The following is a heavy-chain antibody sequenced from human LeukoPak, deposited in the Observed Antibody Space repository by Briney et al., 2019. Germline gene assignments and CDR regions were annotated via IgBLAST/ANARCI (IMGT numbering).Heavy chain of an antibody. CDR3: AKLKRVGIAPFDD. CDR2: ISGSGNKT. V-gene: IGHV3-23*01. CDR1: GFTFSHFA. D-gene: IGHD3-10*01. J-gene: IGHJ4*02. Sequence: PGGSLRLSCAASGFTFSHFAMSWVRQAPGKGLHWVSTISGSGNKTYDADSVKGRFTISRDNFKNTLYLQMTGLRAEDTAVYYCAKLKRVGIAPFDDWGQGTLVTVSS.